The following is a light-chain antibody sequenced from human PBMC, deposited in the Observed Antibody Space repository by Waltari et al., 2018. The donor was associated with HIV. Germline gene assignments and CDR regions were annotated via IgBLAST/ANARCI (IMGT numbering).Light chain of an antibody. CDR2: GAS. J-gene: IGKJ2*02. CDR1: QGISSY. CDR3: QHYNNWPPWT. V-gene: IGKV1-9*01. Sequence: DIQLTQSPSFLSASVGDRVSITCRASQGISSYLAWYQQKPGKAPKLLIYGASTRATGIPARFSGSGSGTEFTLTISSLQSEDFAVYYCQHYNNWPPWTFGQGTQLEIK.